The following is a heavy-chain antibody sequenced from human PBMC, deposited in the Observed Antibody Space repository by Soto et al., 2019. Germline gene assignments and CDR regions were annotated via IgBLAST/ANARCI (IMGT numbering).Heavy chain of an antibody. J-gene: IGHJ4*02. CDR1: GYTVTSYA. Sequence: QVQLVQSGAEVKKPGASVKVSCKASGYTVTSYAIHWVRQAPGQRLEGMGWINAGNGNTKYSQKFQDRVTITRDTSASTAYMELSSLRSEDTAVYYCASDLGGWPDYWGQGTLVTVSS. CDR3: ASDLGGWPDY. V-gene: IGHV1-3*01. D-gene: IGHD6-19*01. CDR2: INAGNGNT.